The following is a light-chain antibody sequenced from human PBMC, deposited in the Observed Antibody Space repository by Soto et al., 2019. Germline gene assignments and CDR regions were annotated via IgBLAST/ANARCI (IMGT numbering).Light chain of an antibody. Sequence: EIVLTQSPGTLSLSPGERATLSCRASQSVSGNYLAWYQQKPGQSPRLLIYGSSDRATGIPDRFSGSGSGTDFPLTITRVEPEDFAEYYCQQYGSSPPYTFGQGTKLEIK. CDR1: QSVSGNY. CDR2: GSS. CDR3: QQYGSSPPYT. V-gene: IGKV3-20*01. J-gene: IGKJ2*01.